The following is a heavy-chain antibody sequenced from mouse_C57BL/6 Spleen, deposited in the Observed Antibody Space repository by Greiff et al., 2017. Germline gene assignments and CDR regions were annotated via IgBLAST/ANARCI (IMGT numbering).Heavy chain of an antibody. CDR3: ARYGYYLYDMDY. Sequence: QVQLQQPGAELVKPGASVKMSCKASGYTFTSYWITWVKQRPGQGLEWIGDIYPGSGSTNYNEKFKGKATLTVDTSSSTAYMQLSSLTSEDSAVYYCARYGYYLYDMDYWGQGTTVTVSS. CDR2: IYPGSGST. J-gene: IGHJ4*01. V-gene: IGHV1-55*01. D-gene: IGHD2-3*01. CDR1: GYTFTSYW.